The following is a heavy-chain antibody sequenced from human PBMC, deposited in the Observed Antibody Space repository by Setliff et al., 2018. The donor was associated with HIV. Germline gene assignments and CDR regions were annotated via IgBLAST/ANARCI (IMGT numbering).Heavy chain of an antibody. CDR1: GFTFSSYA. V-gene: IGHV3-30-3*01. J-gene: IGHJ3*02. Sequence: GESLTISCAASGFTFSSYAMHWVRQAPGKGLEWVAVISYDGSNKYYADSVKGRFTISRDNSKNTLYLQVNSLRAEDTAVYYCAREAVWSDAFDIWGQGTMVTVSS. CDR3: AREAVWSDAFDI. D-gene: IGHD1-1*01. CDR2: ISYDGSNK.